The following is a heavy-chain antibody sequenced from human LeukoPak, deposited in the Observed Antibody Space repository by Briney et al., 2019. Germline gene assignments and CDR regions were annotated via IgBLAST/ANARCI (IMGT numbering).Heavy chain of an antibody. Sequence: SETLSLTCTVSGGSISSYYWSWIRQPAGKGLEWIGRIYTSGSTNYNPSLKSRVTMSVDTSKNQFSLKLSSVTAADTAVYYCARDPGLWDSSEDWFGPWGQGTLVTVSS. CDR3: ARDPGLWDSSEDWFGP. CDR1: GGSISSYY. CDR2: IYTSGST. V-gene: IGHV4-4*07. J-gene: IGHJ5*02. D-gene: IGHD3-22*01.